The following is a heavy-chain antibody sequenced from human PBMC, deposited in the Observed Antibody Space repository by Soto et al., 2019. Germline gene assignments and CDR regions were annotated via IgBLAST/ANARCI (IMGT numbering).Heavy chain of an antibody. V-gene: IGHV4-31*03. CDR3: ARSRGDSGWYKDAFDI. Sequence: PSETLSLTCTVSGGSISSGGYYWSWIRQHPGKGLEWIGYIYYSGSTYYNPSLKSRVTISVDTSKNQFSLKLSSVTAADTAVYYCARSRGDSGWYKDAFDIWGQGTMVTVAS. CDR2: IYYSGST. D-gene: IGHD6-19*01. CDR1: GGSISSGGYY. J-gene: IGHJ3*02.